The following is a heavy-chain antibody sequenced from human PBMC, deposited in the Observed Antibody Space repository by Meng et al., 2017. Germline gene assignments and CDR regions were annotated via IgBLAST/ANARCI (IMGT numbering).Heavy chain of an antibody. CDR3: AREGQLWARNFDY. D-gene: IGHD5-18*01. CDR1: GFTFSDYF. J-gene: IGHJ4*02. V-gene: IGHV3-11*04. CDR2: ISGSGTTI. Sequence: LGEFGGGLVKPGGSLRLSCAAFGFTFSDYFMSWIRQAPGKGLEWVSYISGSGTTIHYADSVKGRFTISRDNAKNSLYLQMNSLRAEDTAVYYCAREGQLWARNFDYWGQGTLVTVSS.